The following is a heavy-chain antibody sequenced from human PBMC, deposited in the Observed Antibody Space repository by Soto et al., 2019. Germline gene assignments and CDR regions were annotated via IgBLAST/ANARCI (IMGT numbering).Heavy chain of an antibody. CDR3: ARGPDYDFWSGYRFDY. CDR2: MNPNSGNT. CDR1: GYTFTSYD. D-gene: IGHD3-3*01. Sequence: QVQLVQSGAEVKKPGASVKVSCKASGYTFTSYDINWVRQATGQGLEWMGWMNPNSGNTGYAQKFQGRVTMTRNTSISKAYMELSSLRSEDTAVYYCARGPDYDFWSGYRFDYWGQGTLVTVSS. J-gene: IGHJ4*02. V-gene: IGHV1-8*01.